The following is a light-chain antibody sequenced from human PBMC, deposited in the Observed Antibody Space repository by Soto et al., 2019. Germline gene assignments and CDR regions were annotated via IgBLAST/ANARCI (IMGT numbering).Light chain of an antibody. CDR3: QHYGSSPPSWT. CDR1: RSVSASY. CDR2: GAS. V-gene: IGKV3-20*01. J-gene: IGKJ1*01. Sequence: ETVLTQSPGTLSLSPGERATLFCRASRSVSASYLAWYQQKPGQAPRLLIYGASSRATGIPDRFSGSGSGTDFTFTISRLEPEDFAVYYCQHYGSSPPSWTFGPGTQVEIK.